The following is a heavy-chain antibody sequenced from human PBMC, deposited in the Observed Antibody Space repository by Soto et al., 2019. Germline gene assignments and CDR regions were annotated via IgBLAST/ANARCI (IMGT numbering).Heavy chain of an antibody. CDR3: ARGGYYDSSGYYGY. CDR2: IYYSGGT. V-gene: IGHV4-31*03. J-gene: IGHJ4*02. D-gene: IGHD3-22*01. Sequence: PSETLSLTCTVSGGSISSGCYYWTLIRQHPEKGLEWIGDIYYSGGTYYNPSLKSRVTISVDTSKNQFSLKLSSVTAADTAVYYCARGGYYDSSGYYGYWGQGTLVTVS. CDR1: GGSISSGCYY.